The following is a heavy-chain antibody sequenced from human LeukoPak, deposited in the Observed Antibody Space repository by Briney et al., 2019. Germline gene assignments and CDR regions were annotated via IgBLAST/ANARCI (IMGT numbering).Heavy chain of an antibody. CDR1: GFTFSNYP. V-gene: IGHV3-30-3*01. CDR3: ARQATEWNFDY. J-gene: IGHJ4*02. Sequence: HPGGSLRLSCAASGFTFSNYPMHWVRQAPGKGLEWVAVISYDGSNKYYADSVKGRFTISRDNSKNTLYLQMNRLRAEDTAMYYCARQATEWNFDYWGQGTLVTVSS. D-gene: IGHD3-3*01. CDR2: ISYDGSNK.